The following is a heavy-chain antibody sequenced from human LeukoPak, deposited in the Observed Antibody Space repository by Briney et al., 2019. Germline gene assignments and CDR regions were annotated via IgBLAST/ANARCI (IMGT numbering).Heavy chain of an antibody. CDR1: GYTFTSYG. CDR3: ATWAGRDYYYYGMDV. Sequence: ASVKVSCKASGYTFTSYGISWVRQAPGQGLEWMGWISAYNGNTNYAQKLQGRVTMTTDTSTSTAYMELRSLRSDDTAVYYCATWAGRDYYYYGMDVWGQGTTVTVSS. V-gene: IGHV1-18*01. J-gene: IGHJ6*02. D-gene: IGHD6-19*01. CDR2: ISAYNGNT.